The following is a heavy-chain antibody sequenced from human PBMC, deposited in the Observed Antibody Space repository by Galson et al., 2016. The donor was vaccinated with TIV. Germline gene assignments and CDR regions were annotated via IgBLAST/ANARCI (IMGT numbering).Heavy chain of an antibody. V-gene: IGHV3-9*01. Sequence: SLRLSCAASEFSFAYFAMHWVRQAPGKGLEWVSSISWNSDSLVYADSVKGRFTISRDNAKNSLYPQLNSLKPEDTAFYYCVKENSPWTFQGDCDYWGQGTLVSVSS. CDR2: ISWNSDSL. CDR1: EFSFAYFA. D-gene: IGHD2-21*02. CDR3: VKENSPWTFQGDCDY. J-gene: IGHJ4*02.